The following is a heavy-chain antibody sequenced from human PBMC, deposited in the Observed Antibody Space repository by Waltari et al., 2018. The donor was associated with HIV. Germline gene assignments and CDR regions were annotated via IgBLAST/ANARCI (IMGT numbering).Heavy chain of an antibody. D-gene: IGHD1-26*01. Sequence: QLQLQESGPGLVKPSETLSLTCAVSGGSVSSSSYFWGWIRQPPGKGLEWVGRIYYTGRAYYNPSLKSRVTISVDTSKNQFSLKVTSVTAADTAVDYCARHALRVGAAYWNFDLWGRGTLVTVSS. CDR3: ARHALRVGAAYWNFDL. J-gene: IGHJ2*01. CDR2: IYYTGRA. CDR1: GGSVSSSSYF. V-gene: IGHV4-39*01.